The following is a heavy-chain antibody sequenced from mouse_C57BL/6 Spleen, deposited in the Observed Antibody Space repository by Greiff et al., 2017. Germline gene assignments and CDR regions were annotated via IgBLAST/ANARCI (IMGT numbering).Heavy chain of an antibody. Sequence: VQLQQSVAELVRPGSSVKLSCKASGYTFTSYWMHWVKQRPIQGLEWIGNIDPSDSETQYNQKFKDKATLTADKSSSTAYMQLSSLTSEDSAVXSCARDYYGSSYTWCFDVWGTGTTVTVSS. CDR2: IDPSDSET. CDR1: GYTFTSYW. CDR3: ARDYYGSSYTWCFDV. D-gene: IGHD1-1*01. V-gene: IGHV1-52*01. J-gene: IGHJ1*03.